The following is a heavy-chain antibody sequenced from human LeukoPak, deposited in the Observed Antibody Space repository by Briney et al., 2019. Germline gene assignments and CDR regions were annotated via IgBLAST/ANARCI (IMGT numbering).Heavy chain of an antibody. CDR1: GGTFSSYA. CDR2: IITIFGIA. V-gene: IGHV1-69*01. Sequence: SVSLSCTASGGTFSSYAISWVRQAPGKGLEWMGGIITIFGIANSAEKCQGRVTITADESTSTAYMELSSLRSEDTAVYYCARVGGYCTNGGVLCRPTAENNWFDPWGQGTLVTVSS. J-gene: IGHJ5*02. CDR3: ARVGGYCTNGGVLCRPTAENNWFDP. D-gene: IGHD2-8*01.